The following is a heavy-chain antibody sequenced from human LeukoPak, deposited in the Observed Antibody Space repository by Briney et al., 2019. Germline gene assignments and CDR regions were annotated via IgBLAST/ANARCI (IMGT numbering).Heavy chain of an antibody. D-gene: IGHD3-22*01. CDR3: AREGRSMAYYYDSSGYYTDY. CDR1: GFTFSSYA. CDR2: ISSNGGST. Sequence: GGSLRLSCAASGFTFSSYAMHWVRQAPGKGLEYVSAISSNGGSTYYANSVKGRFTISRDNSKNTLYLQMNSLRAEDTAVYYCAREGRSMAYYYDSSGYYTDYWGQGTLVTVSS. J-gene: IGHJ4*02. V-gene: IGHV3-64*01.